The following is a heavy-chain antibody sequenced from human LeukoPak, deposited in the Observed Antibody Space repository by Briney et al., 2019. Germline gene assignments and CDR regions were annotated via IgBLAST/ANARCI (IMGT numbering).Heavy chain of an antibody. Sequence: SETLSLTCTVSAGSISHEYWSWIRQSPGKGLEWIGYIHYSGPTNYNPSLESRVTISVDTSKNQFSLKLSSVTAAVTALYYCATLRGANTAVFDSWGQGALVTVSS. CDR1: AGSISHEY. V-gene: IGHV4-59*08. D-gene: IGHD2-21*02. J-gene: IGHJ4*02. CDR3: ATLRGANTAVFDS. CDR2: IHYSGPT.